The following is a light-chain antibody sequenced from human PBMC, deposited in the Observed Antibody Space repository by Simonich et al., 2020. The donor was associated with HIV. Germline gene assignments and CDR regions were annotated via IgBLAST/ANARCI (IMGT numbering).Light chain of an antibody. Sequence: DIVMTQSPDSLAVSLGERAAINCKSSQTVLFRSNNKNYLAWYQQKPGQPPKLLIYWASTRESGVPDRFSGSGSGTDFTLTISSLQAEDVAVYYCQQRSNWPPITFGQGTRLEIK. J-gene: IGKJ5*01. CDR1: QTVLFRSNNKNY. CDR2: WAS. V-gene: IGKV4-1*01. CDR3: QQRSNWPPIT.